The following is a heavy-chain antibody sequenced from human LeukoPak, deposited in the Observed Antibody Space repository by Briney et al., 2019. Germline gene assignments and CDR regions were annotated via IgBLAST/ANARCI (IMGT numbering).Heavy chain of an antibody. CDR1: GFTFSSYG. J-gene: IGHJ4*02. V-gene: IGHV3-33*01. D-gene: IGHD6-13*01. CDR2: MWYDGSNK. Sequence: GRSLRPSCAASGFTFSSYGMHWVRQAPGKGLEWVAVMWYDGSNKYYADSVKGRFTISRDNSKNTLYLQMNSLRAEDTAVYYCAREAISSSWSYYFDYWGQGTLVTVSS. CDR3: AREAISSSWSYYFDY.